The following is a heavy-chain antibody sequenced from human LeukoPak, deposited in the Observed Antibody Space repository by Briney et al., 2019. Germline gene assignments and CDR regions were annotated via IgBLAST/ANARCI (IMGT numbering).Heavy chain of an antibody. CDR2: IIPIFGTA. J-gene: IGHJ4*02. CDR1: GGSFSSYD. V-gene: IGHV1-69*13. Sequence: ASVMVSCKATGGSFSSYDISWVRQAPGQWLEWMGGIIPIFGTANYAQKFQGRVTITADESTSTAYMELSSLRSEDTAVYYCAREVERGYDFWSGYSYYFDYWGQGTLVTVSS. CDR3: AREVERGYDFWSGYSYYFDY. D-gene: IGHD3-3*01.